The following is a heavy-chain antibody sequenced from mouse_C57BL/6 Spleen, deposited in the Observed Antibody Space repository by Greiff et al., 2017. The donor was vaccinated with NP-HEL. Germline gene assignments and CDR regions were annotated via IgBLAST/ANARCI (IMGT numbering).Heavy chain of an antibody. J-gene: IGHJ1*03. Sequence: ESGPGLVKPSQSLSLTCSVTGYSITSGYYWNWIRQFPGNKLEWMGYISYDGSNNYIPSLKNRISFTRDTSKNQFFLKLNSVTTEDTATYYCARGVLRYWYFDVWGTGTTVTVSS. CDR1: GYSITSGYY. V-gene: IGHV3-6*01. CDR3: ARGVLRYWYFDV. CDR2: ISYDGSN. D-gene: IGHD1-1*01.